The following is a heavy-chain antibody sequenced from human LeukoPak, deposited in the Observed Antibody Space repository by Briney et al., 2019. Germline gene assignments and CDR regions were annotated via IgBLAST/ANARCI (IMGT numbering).Heavy chain of an antibody. Sequence: GASVKVSCKVSGYTLTELSMHWVRQAPGQGLEWMGWINPNSGGTNYAQKFQGRVTMTRDTSISTAYMELSRLRSDDTAVYYCARVIGGIVVVPAADVWGQGTTVTVSS. V-gene: IGHV1-2*02. CDR1: GYTLTELS. D-gene: IGHD2-2*01. CDR3: ARVIGGIVVVPAADV. J-gene: IGHJ6*02. CDR2: INPNSGGT.